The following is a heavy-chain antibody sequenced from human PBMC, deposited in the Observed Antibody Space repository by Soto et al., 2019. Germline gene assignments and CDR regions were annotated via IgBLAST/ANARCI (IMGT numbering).Heavy chain of an antibody. Sequence: QVQLVQSGAEVKKPGSSVKVSCKASGGTFSSYAISWVRQAPGQGLEWMGGIIPIFGTANYAPKFQGRVTITADESTSTAYMELSSLRSEDTAVYYCARATTYYYGSGSYNHYYYCGMDVWGQGTTVTVSS. D-gene: IGHD3-10*01. J-gene: IGHJ6*02. V-gene: IGHV1-69*01. CDR1: GGTFSSYA. CDR2: IIPIFGTA. CDR3: ARATTYYYGSGSYNHYYYCGMDV.